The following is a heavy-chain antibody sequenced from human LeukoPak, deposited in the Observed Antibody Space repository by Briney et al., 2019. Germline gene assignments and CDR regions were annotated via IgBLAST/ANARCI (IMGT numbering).Heavy chain of an antibody. CDR2: IYYSGST. CDR3: ARGIAVAGTRSSYFDY. Sequence: PSETLSLTCTVSGGPLSSYYWSWVRQPPGEGLEWIGYIYYSGSTNYNPSLKSRVTISVDTSKKQFSLKLSSVTAADTAVYYCARGIAVAGTRSSYFDYWGQGALVTVSS. CDR1: GGPLSSYY. V-gene: IGHV4-59*01. J-gene: IGHJ4*02. D-gene: IGHD6-19*01.